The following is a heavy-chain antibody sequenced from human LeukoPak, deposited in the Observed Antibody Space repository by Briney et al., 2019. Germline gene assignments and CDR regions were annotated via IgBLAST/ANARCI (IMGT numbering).Heavy chain of an antibody. CDR2: ISGSGGST. Sequence: PGGSLRLSCAASGFTLSSYAMSWVRQAPGKGLEWVSAISGSGGSTYYADSVKGRFTISRDNSKNTLYLQMNSLRAEDTAVYYCAKGPDLYRTGTTLETSRNDYWGQGTLVTVSS. CDR3: AKGPDLYRTGTTLETSRNDY. D-gene: IGHD1-1*01. V-gene: IGHV3-23*01. J-gene: IGHJ4*02. CDR1: GFTLSSYA.